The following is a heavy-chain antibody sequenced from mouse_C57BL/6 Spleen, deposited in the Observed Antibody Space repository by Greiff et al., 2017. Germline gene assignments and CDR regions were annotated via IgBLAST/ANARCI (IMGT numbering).Heavy chain of an antibody. Sequence: VQLQQPGAELVMPGASVKLSCKASGYTFTSYWMHWVKQRPEQGLEWIGRIDPEDGDTEYAPKFQGKATMTADTSSNTAYLQLSSLTSEDTAVYYCTTRETVVDYWGQGTTLTVSS. J-gene: IGHJ2*01. V-gene: IGHV14-1*01. CDR1: GYTFTSYW. CDR2: IDPEDGDT. D-gene: IGHD1-1*01. CDR3: TTRETVVDY.